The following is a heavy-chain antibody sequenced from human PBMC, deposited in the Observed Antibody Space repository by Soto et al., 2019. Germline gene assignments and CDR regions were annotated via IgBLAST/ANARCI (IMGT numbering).Heavy chain of an antibody. V-gene: IGHV4-4*02. CDR1: SGFSSLNY. CDR3: ARHVNLPLAGTGFDS. J-gene: IGHJ4*02. Sequence: SETLSLTCAVSSGFSSLNYWSWVRQPPGKGLEWIGEVNYSGTTSYNPSLKSRVIISLDKSKNQFSLKLTSVTAADTAVYYCARHVNLPLAGTGFDSWGRGTLVTVSS. CDR2: VNYSGTT. D-gene: IGHD6-19*01.